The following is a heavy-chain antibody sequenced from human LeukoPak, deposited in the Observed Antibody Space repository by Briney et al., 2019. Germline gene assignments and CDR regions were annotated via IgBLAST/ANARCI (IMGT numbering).Heavy chain of an antibody. J-gene: IGHJ6*02. Sequence: GSLRLSCAASGFTFSSYSMNWVRQAPGKGLEWIGEINHSGSTNYNPSLKSRVTISVDTSKNQFSLKLSSVTAADTAVYYCARVAVRGRYYYYGMDVWGQGTTVTVSS. CDR2: INHSGST. CDR1: GFTFSSYS. D-gene: IGHD6-6*01. CDR3: ARVAVRGRYYYYGMDV. V-gene: IGHV4-34*01.